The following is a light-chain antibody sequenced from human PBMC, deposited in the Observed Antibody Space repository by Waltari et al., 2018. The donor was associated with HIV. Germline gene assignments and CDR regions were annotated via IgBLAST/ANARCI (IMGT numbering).Light chain of an antibody. J-gene: IGKJ1*01. V-gene: IGKV3-15*01. CDR1: APGGAN. CDR2: GAS. Sequence: ETLMTQSPAIVSASPGDGVTLSCRASAPGGANIAWYKQKFGQAPRLLIFGASTRATAIPDRLIGSGSGTDFTLTINNRQSEDFAVYYCQQYNRWPWTFGQGTRVEV. CDR3: QQYNRWPWT.